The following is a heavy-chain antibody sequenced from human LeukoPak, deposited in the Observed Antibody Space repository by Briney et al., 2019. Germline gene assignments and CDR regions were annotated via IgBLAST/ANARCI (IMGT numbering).Heavy chain of an antibody. CDR1: GFTFSHYA. V-gene: IGHV3-30*04. D-gene: IGHD3-10*01. J-gene: IGHJ4*02. CDR3: ARDPMADFDY. Sequence: PGGSLRLSCAASGFTFSHYAMHWVRQAPGKGLEWVAVISNDGGNKNYADSVKGRFTIFRDNSKNTLNLQMNSLKTEDTALYYCARDPMADFDYWGQGTLVTVSS. CDR2: ISNDGGNK.